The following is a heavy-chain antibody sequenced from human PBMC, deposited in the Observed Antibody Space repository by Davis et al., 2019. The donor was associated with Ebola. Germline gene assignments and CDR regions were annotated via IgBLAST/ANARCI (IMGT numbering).Heavy chain of an antibody. V-gene: IGHV3-30-3*01. CDR2: ISYDGSNK. J-gene: IGHJ3*02. Sequence: GESLKISCAASGFTFSSYAMHWVRQAPGKGLEWVAVISYDGSNKYYADSVKGRFTISRDNSKNTLYLQMNSLRAEDTAVYYCARDQDGLYDSSGQDAFDIWGQGTMVTVSS. CDR1: GFTFSSYA. CDR3: ARDQDGLYDSSGQDAFDI. D-gene: IGHD3-22*01.